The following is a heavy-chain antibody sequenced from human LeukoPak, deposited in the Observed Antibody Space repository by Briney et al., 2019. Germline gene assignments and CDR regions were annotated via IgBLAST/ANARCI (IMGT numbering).Heavy chain of an antibody. CDR1: GFTFSSYA. D-gene: IGHD3-10*01. CDR2: ISGSGGST. J-gene: IGHJ6*02. CDR3: AKVGLRAHGSGSPYYYYGMDV. Sequence: PGGSLRLSCAASGFTFSSYAMSWVRQAPGKGLEWVSAISGSGGSTYYADSVKGRFTISRDNSKNTLYLQMNSLRAEDTAVYYCAKVGLRAHGSGSPYYYYGMDVWGQGTTVTVSS. V-gene: IGHV3-23*01.